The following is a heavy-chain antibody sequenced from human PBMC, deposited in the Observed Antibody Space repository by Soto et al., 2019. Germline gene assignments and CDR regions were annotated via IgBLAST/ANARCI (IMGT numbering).Heavy chain of an antibody. V-gene: IGHV4-39*01. CDR3: ARLDYYDSSGPNTYYYYGMDV. D-gene: IGHD3-22*01. CDR1: GYSISSSTYY. J-gene: IGHJ6*02. Sequence: SETLSLTCTVDGYSISSSTYYWGWIRKPPGQGLEWIGSIYYSGSTYYNPSLKSRVTISVDTSKNQFSLKLSSVTAADTAVYYCARLDYYDSSGPNTYYYYGMDVWGQGTTVT. CDR2: IYYSGST.